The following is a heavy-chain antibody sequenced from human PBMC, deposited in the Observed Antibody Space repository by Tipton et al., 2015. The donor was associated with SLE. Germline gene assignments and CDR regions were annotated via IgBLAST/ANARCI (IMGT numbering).Heavy chain of an antibody. J-gene: IGHJ6*02. CDR3: ARGNDYQYGMDV. CDR2: IYASGST. CDR1: GGSISSSTYY. Sequence: GLVKPSETLSLTCTVSGGSISSSTYYWSWIRQPAGKGLEWIGHIYASGSTNYNPSLKSRVAMSVDTSMNQFSLKLSSVTAADTAVYYCARGNDYQYGMDVWGQGTTVTVSS. V-gene: IGHV4-61*02.